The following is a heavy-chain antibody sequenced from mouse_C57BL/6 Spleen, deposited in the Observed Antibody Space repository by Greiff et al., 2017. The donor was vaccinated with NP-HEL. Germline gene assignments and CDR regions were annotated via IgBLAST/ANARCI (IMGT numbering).Heavy chain of an antibody. CDR2: IHPNSGST. CDR3: ARSGPSNYPSDY. J-gene: IGHJ2*01. CDR1: GYTFTSYW. Sequence: VQLQQPGAELVKPGASVKLSCKASGYTFTSYWMHWVKQRPGQGLEWIGMIHPNSGSTNYNEKFKSKATLTVDKSSSTAYMQLSSLTSEDSAVYYCARSGPSNYPSDYWGQGTTLTVSS. D-gene: IGHD2-5*01. V-gene: IGHV1-64*01.